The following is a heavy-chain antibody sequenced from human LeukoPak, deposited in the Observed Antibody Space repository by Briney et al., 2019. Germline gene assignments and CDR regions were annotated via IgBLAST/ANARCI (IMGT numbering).Heavy chain of an antibody. J-gene: IGHJ4*02. D-gene: IGHD2-2*01. CDR1: GFTFDDYA. Sequence: GRSLRLSCVVSGFTFDDYAMHWVRQPPGKGLEWVSAISWNSSTIVYGDSVKGRFTISRDNAKKSLYLQMDSLGVEDTALYYCARAAGAVPAAPYGHFDNWGQGILVTVSS. CDR3: ARAAGAVPAAPYGHFDN. CDR2: ISWNSSTI. V-gene: IGHV3-9*01.